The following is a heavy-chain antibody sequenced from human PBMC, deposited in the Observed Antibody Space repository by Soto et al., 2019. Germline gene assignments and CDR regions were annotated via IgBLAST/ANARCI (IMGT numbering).Heavy chain of an antibody. Sequence: QVQLVESGGVVVQPGRSLRLSCAASGFTFSVYGMHCVRQAPGKGLEWVAVLSVDGSSSYYADSVKGRFTISRDNSKNTLYLQMNSLRPEDTAIYYCAKNHLVDLWFGEPQLFNWGQGTLVTVSS. J-gene: IGHJ4*02. CDR3: AKNHLVDLWFGEPQLFN. CDR2: LSVDGSSS. V-gene: IGHV3-30*18. D-gene: IGHD3-10*01. CDR1: GFTFSVYG.